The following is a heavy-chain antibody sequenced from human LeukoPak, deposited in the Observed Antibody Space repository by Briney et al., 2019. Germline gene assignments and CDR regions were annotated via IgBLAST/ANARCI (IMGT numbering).Heavy chain of an antibody. CDR3: ARDYYDSSGYLQDAFDI. Sequence: PSETLSLTCTVSGSMYNYYWSWIRQPPGKGLEWIGYIHYSGSTNYNPSLKSRVTMSLDTSNHQVSLKLNSVTAADTAVYYCARDYYDSSGYLQDAFDIWGQGTMVTVSS. D-gene: IGHD3-22*01. CDR1: GSMYNYY. V-gene: IGHV4-59*12. CDR2: IHYSGST. J-gene: IGHJ3*02.